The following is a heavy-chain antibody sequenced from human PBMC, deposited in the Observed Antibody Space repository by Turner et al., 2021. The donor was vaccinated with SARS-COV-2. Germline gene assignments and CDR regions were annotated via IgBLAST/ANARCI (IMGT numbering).Heavy chain of an antibody. D-gene: IGHD2-15*01. CDR2: INPSGVIT. CDR3: ARSGGGFDY. Sequence: QVQPVQSGAEVKKPGASVKVSCKASGYTFTSYYIHWVRQAPGQGLEWMGIINPSGVITSYAQKFQGRVTMTRDTSTSTVYMELSSLRSEDTAVYYCARSGGGFDYWGQGTLVTVSS. V-gene: IGHV1-46*01. J-gene: IGHJ4*02. CDR1: GYTFTSYY.